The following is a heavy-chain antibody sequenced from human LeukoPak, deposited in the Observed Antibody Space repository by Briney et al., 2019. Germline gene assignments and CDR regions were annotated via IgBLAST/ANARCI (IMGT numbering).Heavy chain of an antibody. Sequence: GRSLRLSCAASGFTFSSYAMHWVRQAPGKGLEWVAVISYDGSNKYYADSVKGRFTISRDNSKNTLYLQMNSLRAEDTAVYYCARDGTYYYDSSGPYNWFAPWGQGTLVTVSS. V-gene: IGHV3-30-3*01. D-gene: IGHD3-22*01. J-gene: IGHJ5*02. CDR3: ARDGTYYYDSSGPYNWFAP. CDR2: ISYDGSNK. CDR1: GFTFSSYA.